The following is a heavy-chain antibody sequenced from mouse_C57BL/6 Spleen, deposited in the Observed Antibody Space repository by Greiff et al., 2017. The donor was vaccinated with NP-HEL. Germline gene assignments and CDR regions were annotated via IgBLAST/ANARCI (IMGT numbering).Heavy chain of an antibody. D-gene: IGHD2-3*01. CDR3: TYDGYYGVAY. CDR1: GFTFSNYW. V-gene: IGHV6-3*01. J-gene: IGHJ3*01. Sequence: EVKVEESGGGLVQPGGSMKLSCVASGFTFSNYWMNWVRQSPEKGLEWVAQIRLKSDNYATHYAESVKGRFTISRDDSKSSVYLQMNNLRAEDTGIYYCTYDGYYGVAYWGQGTLVTVSA. CDR2: IRLKSDNYAT.